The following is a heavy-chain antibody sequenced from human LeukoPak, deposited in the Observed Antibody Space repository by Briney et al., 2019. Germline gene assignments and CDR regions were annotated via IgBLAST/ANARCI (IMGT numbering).Heavy chain of an antibody. D-gene: IGHD3-10*01. CDR3: ARDQELLWFGEFQPFDY. CDR2: INPKSGGT. J-gene: IGHJ4*02. Sequence: ASVKVSCKASGYTFTGYYMHWVRQAPGQGLEWMGWINPKSGGTNYAQKFQGRVTMTRDTSISTAYMELSRLRSDDTAVYYCARDQELLWFGEFQPFDYWGQGTLVTVSS. CDR1: GYTFTGYY. V-gene: IGHV1-2*02.